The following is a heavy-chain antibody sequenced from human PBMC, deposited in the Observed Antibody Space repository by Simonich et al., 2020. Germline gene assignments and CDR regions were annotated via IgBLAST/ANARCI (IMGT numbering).Heavy chain of an antibody. J-gene: IGHJ3*02. V-gene: IGHV4-39*01. CDR1: GGSISSSSYY. CDR3: ARHAGFAFDI. D-gene: IGHD6-13*01. Sequence: QLQLQESGPGLVKPSETLSLTCTVSGGSISSSSYYWGWISQPPGKGLEWIGSIYYSGSTYYTPALKSRVTISVDTSKNQFSLKLSSVTAADTAVYYCARHAGFAFDIWGQGTMVTASS. CDR2: IYYSGST.